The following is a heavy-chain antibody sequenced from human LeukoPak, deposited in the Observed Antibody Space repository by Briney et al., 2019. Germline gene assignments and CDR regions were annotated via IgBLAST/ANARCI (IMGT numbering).Heavy chain of an antibody. V-gene: IGHV1-46*01. CDR3: AISGYLYYFDY. Sequence: ASVKVSCKASGYTFTSYYMHWVRQAPGQGLEWMGIINPSGGSTSYAQKFQGRVTMTRDTSISTAYMELSRLRSDDTAVYYCAISGYLYYFDYWGQGTLVTVSS. CDR2: INPSGGST. D-gene: IGHD3-22*01. J-gene: IGHJ4*02. CDR1: GYTFTSYY.